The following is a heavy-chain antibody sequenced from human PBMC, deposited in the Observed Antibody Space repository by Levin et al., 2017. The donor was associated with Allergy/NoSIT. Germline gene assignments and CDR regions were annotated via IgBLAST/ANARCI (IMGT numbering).Heavy chain of an antibody. J-gene: IGHJ6*02. CDR3: ARGHCSGGSCSYYYYGMDG. D-gene: IGHD2-15*01. CDR1: GFTFSSYD. V-gene: IGHV3-13*01. CDR2: IGTAGDT. Sequence: GGSLRLSCAASGFTFSSYDMHWVRQATGKGLEWVSAIGTAGDTYYPGSVKGRFTISRENAKNSLYLQMNSLRAGDTAVYYCARGHCSGGSCSYYYYGMDGWGQGTTVTVSS.